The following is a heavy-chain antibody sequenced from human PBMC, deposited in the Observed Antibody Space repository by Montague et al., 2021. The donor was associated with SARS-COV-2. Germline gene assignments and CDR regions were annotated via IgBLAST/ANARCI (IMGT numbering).Heavy chain of an antibody. V-gene: IGHV2-70*11. Sequence: PALVKPTQTLTLTCTFSGFSLSTSGMCVSWIRQPPGKALEWLARIDWDDDKYYSTSLKTRLTISKDTSKNQVVLTMTNMDPVDKATYNCARTMTTVTMAYGLGDYYYGMDVWGQGTTVAVSS. D-gene: IGHD4-17*01. CDR1: GFSLSTSGMC. J-gene: IGHJ6*02. CDR3: ARTMTTVTMAYGLGDYYYGMDV. CDR2: IDWDDDK.